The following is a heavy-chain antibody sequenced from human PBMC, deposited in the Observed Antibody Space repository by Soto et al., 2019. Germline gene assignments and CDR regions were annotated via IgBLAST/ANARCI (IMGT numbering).Heavy chain of an antibody. V-gene: IGHV4-34*01. CDR1: GGSFSGYY. J-gene: IGHJ6*02. CDR2: INHSGST. Sequence: SETLSLTCAVYGGSFSGYYWSWIRHPPGKGLEWIGEINHSGSTNYNPSLKSRVTISVDTSKNQFSLKLSSVTAADTAVYYCARDRITIFGVVINYYYGMDVWGQGTTVTVSS. D-gene: IGHD3-3*01. CDR3: ARDRITIFGVVINYYYGMDV.